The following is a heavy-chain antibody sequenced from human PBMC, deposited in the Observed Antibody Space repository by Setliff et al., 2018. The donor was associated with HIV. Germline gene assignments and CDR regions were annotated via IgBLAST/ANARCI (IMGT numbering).Heavy chain of an antibody. V-gene: IGHV4-39*07. CDR1: GGSISSNSYY. J-gene: IGHJ4*02. D-gene: IGHD3-22*01. CDR2: IYHSGGT. CDR3: ASGEPYYYDSTGYSGNYFDY. Sequence: SETLSLTCTVSGGSISSNSYYWGWIRQPPGKGLEWIGSIYHSGGTYYNPSLKSRVTISVDTSKNQFSLKLASVTAAGTAVYYCASGEPYYYDSTGYSGNYFDYWGQGTLVTVSS.